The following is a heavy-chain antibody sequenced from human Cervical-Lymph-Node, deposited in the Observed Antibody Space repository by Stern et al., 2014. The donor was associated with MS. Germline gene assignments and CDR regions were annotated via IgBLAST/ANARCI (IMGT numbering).Heavy chain of an antibody. CDR1: GFTFSNFG. V-gene: IGHV3-30*18. Sequence: VQLVASGGGVVQPGTSLRLSCVASGFTFSNFGIHCVRPAPGKGLEWVAVLSYDESNRYYADAVKGRFTIARDNSKNTLYLQMNSSRAEDTAIYYCANVIGSASHASEYWGQGTLVIVSS. CDR3: ANVIGSASHASEY. CDR2: LSYDESNR. D-gene: IGHD3-16*02. J-gene: IGHJ4*02.